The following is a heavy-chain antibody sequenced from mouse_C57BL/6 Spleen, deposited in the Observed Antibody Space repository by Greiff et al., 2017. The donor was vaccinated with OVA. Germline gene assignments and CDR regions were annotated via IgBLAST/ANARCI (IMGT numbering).Heavy chain of an antibody. Sequence: VQLQQSGPVLVKPGASVKMSCKASGYTFTDYYMNWVKQSHGKSLEWIGVINPYNGGTSYKQKFKGKATLTVDKSSSTAYMEINSLTSEDSAVYYYARLGLEAMDYWGQGTSVTVSS. V-gene: IGHV1-19*01. CDR2: INPYNGGT. J-gene: IGHJ4*01. CDR1: GYTFTDYY. D-gene: IGHD2-13*01. CDR3: ARLGLEAMDY.